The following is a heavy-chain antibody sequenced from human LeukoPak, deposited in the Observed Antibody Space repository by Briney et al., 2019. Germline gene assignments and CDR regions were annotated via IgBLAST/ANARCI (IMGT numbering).Heavy chain of an antibody. CDR1: GFTFSSYS. D-gene: IGHD6-13*01. J-gene: IGHJ6*02. Sequence: GGSLRLSCAASGFTFSSYSMNWVRQAPGKGLGWVSSISSSRSYIYYADSVKGRFTISRDNAKNSLYLQMNSLRAEDTAVYYCARDTYSSSWYRPANYGMDVWGQGTTVTVSS. CDR3: ARDTYSSSWYRPANYGMDV. CDR2: ISSSRSYI. V-gene: IGHV3-21*01.